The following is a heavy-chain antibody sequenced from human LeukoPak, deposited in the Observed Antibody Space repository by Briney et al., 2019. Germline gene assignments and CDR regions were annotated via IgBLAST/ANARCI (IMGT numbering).Heavy chain of an antibody. CDR3: TRGAGWLIDY. Sequence: SETLSLTCTVSDDSISDYNRGWIRQPPGKGLEWIGYFHNSGTSTYNPSLKSRVTISADTSKNQFSLKLNSLTTADTAVYYCTRGAGWLIDYWGQGILVTVSS. D-gene: IGHD3-16*01. CDR1: DDSISDYN. J-gene: IGHJ4*02. CDR2: FHNSGTS. V-gene: IGHV4-59*01.